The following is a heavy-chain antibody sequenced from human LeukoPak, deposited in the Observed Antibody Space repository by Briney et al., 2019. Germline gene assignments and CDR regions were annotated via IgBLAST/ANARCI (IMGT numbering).Heavy chain of an antibody. CDR1: GVIFSNYW. D-gene: IGHD5-18*01. CDR2: INRDGSST. J-gene: IGHJ4*02. V-gene: IGHV3-74*01. CDR3: ARGGGYSYGSFDY. Sequence: GGSLRLSCAASGVIFSNYWMHWVRQAPGKGLIWVSRINRDGSSTSYADSVKGRFTISRDNAKNTLYLQMNSLRAEDTAVYYCARGGGYSYGSFDYWGQGTLVTVSS.